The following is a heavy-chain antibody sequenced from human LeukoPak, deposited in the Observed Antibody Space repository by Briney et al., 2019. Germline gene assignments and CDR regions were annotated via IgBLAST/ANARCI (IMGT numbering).Heavy chain of an antibody. V-gene: IGHV3-21*01. CDR1: GFTFSSYS. Sequence: GGSLRLSCAASGFTFSSYSMTWVRQAPGKGLEWVSSISSSSSYIYYADSVKGRFTISRDNAKNSLYLQTNSLRAEDTAVYYCARARLHHDYWGQGTLVTVSS. CDR2: ISSSSSYI. J-gene: IGHJ4*02. D-gene: IGHD4-11*01. CDR3: ARARLHHDY.